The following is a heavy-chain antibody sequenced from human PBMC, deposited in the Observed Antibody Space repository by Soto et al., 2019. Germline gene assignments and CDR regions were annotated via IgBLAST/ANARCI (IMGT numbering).Heavy chain of an antibody. V-gene: IGHV1-69*13. Sequence: ASVKVSCKASGGTFSSYAISWVRQAPGQGLEWMGGIIPIFGTANYAQKFQGRVTITADESTSTAYMELSSLRSEDTAVYYCASMHCGGDCYSYYYYGMEFWGQGTTVTVSS. CDR3: ASMHCGGDCYSYYYYGMEF. J-gene: IGHJ6*02. D-gene: IGHD2-21*02. CDR1: GGTFSSYA. CDR2: IIPIFGTA.